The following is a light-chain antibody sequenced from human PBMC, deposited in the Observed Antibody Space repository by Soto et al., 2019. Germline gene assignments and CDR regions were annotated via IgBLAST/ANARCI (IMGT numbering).Light chain of an antibody. Sequence: QSVLTQPPSASGTPGQRVTISCSGNRSNIGSNSGDWYQHLPGTAPKLLIYRNNQRPSGVPDRFSGSKSGTSVSLVISGLRSEDEADYHCAAWDDSLRGVVFGGGTKLTVL. V-gene: IGLV1-47*01. CDR3: AAWDDSLRGVV. J-gene: IGLJ2*01. CDR1: RSNIGSNS. CDR2: RNN.